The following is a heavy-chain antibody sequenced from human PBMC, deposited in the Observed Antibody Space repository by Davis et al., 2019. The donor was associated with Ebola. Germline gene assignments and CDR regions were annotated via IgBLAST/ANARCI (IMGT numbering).Heavy chain of an antibody. Sequence: ASVTVSCKVSGYTLTELSMHWVRQAPGKGLEWMGGFDPEDGETIYAQKFQGRVTITRDTSASTAYMELSSLRSEDTAVYYCARDDQLLWFGELLYGDYGMDVWGQGTTVTVSS. D-gene: IGHD3-10*01. V-gene: IGHV1-24*01. CDR2: FDPEDGET. J-gene: IGHJ6*02. CDR3: ARDDQLLWFGELLYGDYGMDV. CDR1: GYTLTELS.